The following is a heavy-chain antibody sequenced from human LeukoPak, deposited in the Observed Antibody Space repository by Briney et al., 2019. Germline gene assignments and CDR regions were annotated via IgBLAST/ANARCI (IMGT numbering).Heavy chain of an antibody. Sequence: GGSLRLSCAASGFTFSSYEMNWVRQAPGKGLEWVSYISSSGSTIYYADSVKGRFTISRDNAKNSLYLQMNSLRAEDTAVYYCARDGPNYDFWSGYFTSNSAFDYWGQGTLVTDSS. J-gene: IGHJ4*02. CDR1: GFTFSSYE. V-gene: IGHV3-48*03. D-gene: IGHD3-3*01. CDR2: ISSSGSTI. CDR3: ARDGPNYDFWSGYFTSNSAFDY.